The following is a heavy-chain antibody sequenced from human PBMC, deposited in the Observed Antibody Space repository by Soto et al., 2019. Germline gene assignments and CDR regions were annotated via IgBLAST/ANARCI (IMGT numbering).Heavy chain of an antibody. CDR1: GGTFSSYA. D-gene: IGHD6-19*01. CDR2: IIPILGIA. J-gene: IGHJ4*02. Sequence: ASVKVSCKASGGTFSSYAISWVRQAPGQGLGWMGGIIPILGIANYAQKFQGRVTITADKSTSTAYMELRSLRSEDTAVYYCARVGSGCDFDYWGQGTLVTVSS. V-gene: IGHV1-69*10. CDR3: ARVGSGCDFDY.